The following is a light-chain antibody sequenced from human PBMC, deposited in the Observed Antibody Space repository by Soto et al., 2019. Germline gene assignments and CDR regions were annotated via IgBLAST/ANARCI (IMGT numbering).Light chain of an antibody. CDR1: QAVSTY. Sequence: DLQLTQSPSSLSASVGDRVIITCRASQAVSTYLAWFQQKPGKAPKSLIYAVSHLQNGVPSRFSGSRSGTIFTLTISSLQPDDFATYCGQQYETYPLTFGGGTNVDVK. J-gene: IGKJ4*01. V-gene: IGKV1-16*01. CDR2: AVS. CDR3: QQYETYPLT.